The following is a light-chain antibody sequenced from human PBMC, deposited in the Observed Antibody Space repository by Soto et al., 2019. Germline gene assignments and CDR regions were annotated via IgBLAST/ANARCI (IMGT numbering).Light chain of an antibody. Sequence: EIVLTQSPGTLSLSPGERATLSCRASQSVTSSYLAWYQQKPGQAPRLLIYGASSRATGIPDRFSGSGSGTDFTLTISRLEPEDFAVYYCQQYGSSPAFGGGTKVASK. V-gene: IGKV3-20*01. CDR3: QQYGSSPA. CDR2: GAS. J-gene: IGKJ4*01. CDR1: QSVTSSY.